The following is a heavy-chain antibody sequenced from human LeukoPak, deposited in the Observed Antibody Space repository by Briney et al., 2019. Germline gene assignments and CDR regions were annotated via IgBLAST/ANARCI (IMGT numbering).Heavy chain of an antibody. J-gene: IGHJ4*02. CDR2: ISTSSSYI. CDR3: ARDMSSGWYSNFDY. CDR1: GFTFNRYN. Sequence: GGSLRLSCAASGFTFNRYNMNWVRRAPGKGLEWVSSISTSSSYIYYADSVRGRFTISRDNAKNSLYLQMNSLRAEDTAVYYCARDMSSGWYSNFDYWGQGTLVTVSS. V-gene: IGHV3-21*01. D-gene: IGHD6-19*01.